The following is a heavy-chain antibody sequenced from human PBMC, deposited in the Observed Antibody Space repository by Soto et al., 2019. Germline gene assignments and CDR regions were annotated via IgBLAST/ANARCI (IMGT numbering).Heavy chain of an antibody. D-gene: IGHD6-13*01. V-gene: IGHV4-31*01. CDR1: GGSISSGGYY. CDR3: ARAGIAAAGD. CDR2: IYYSGST. Sequence: QVQLQESGPGLVKPSQTLSLTCTVSGGSISSGGYYWSWIRQHPGKGLEWIGYIYYSGSTYYNPSLKXXVXIXEETSKNQFSLKLSSVTAADTAVYYCARAGIAAAGDWGQGTLVTVSS. J-gene: IGHJ4*02.